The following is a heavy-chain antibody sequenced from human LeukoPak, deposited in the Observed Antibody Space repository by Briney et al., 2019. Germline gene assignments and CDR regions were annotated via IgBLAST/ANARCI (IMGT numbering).Heavy chain of an antibody. CDR2: ISGNGGST. CDR1: GFTFSSYG. CDR3: AKDWYWFGEGVGMEV. D-gene: IGHD3-10*01. J-gene: IGHJ6*04. Sequence: GGSLRLSCAASGFTFSSYGMNWVRQAPGKGLEWVSGISGNGGSTYYADSVKGRFTISRDNSKNTLYLQMNSLRAEDTAVYYCAKDWYWFGEGVGMEVWGKGTTVTISS. V-gene: IGHV3-23*01.